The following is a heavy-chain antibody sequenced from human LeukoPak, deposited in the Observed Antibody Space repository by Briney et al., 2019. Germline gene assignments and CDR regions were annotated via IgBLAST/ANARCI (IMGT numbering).Heavy chain of an antibody. D-gene: IGHD3-10*01. V-gene: IGHV3-21*01. CDR3: ARGGYYGSGNDFRFDP. J-gene: IGHJ5*02. Sequence: GGYLRLSCAASGFTFSSYSMNWVRQAPGKGLEWVSSISSSSSYIYYADSVKGRFTISRDNAKNSLYLQMNSLRAEDTAVYYCARGGYYGSGNDFRFDPWGQGTLVTVSS. CDR1: GFTFSSYS. CDR2: ISSSSSYI.